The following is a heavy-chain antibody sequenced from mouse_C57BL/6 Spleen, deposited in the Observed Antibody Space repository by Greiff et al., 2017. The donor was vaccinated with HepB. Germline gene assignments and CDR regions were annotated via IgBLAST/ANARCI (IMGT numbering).Heavy chain of an antibody. D-gene: IGHD2-1*01. Sequence: VKLQESGPGLVQPSQSLSITCTVSGFSLTSYGVHWVRQSPGKGLEWLGVIWSGGSTDYNAAFISRLSISKDNSKSQVFFKMNSLQADDTAIYYCARNEGIYYGNSWFAYWGQGTLVTVSA. V-gene: IGHV2-2*01. CDR1: GFSLTSYG. CDR2: IWSGGST. J-gene: IGHJ3*01. CDR3: ARNEGIYYGNSWFAY.